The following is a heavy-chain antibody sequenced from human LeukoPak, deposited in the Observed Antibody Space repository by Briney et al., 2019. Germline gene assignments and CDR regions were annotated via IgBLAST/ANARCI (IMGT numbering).Heavy chain of an antibody. CDR1: GFSFSAYW. Sequence: GGSLRLSCAASGFSFSAYWMTWVRQAPGTGLEWVANINPAGSETYYVDPVKGRFSISRGNAKNLVYLQMNSLRAEDTAVYHCARFGYVAAVDVWGQGTPDTVSS. CDR2: INPAGSET. CDR3: ARFGYVAAVDV. V-gene: IGHV3-7*01. D-gene: IGHD2-15*01. J-gene: IGHJ4*02.